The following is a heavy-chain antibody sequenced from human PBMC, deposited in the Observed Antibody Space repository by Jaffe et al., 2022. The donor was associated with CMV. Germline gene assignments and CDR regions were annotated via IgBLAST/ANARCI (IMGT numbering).Heavy chain of an antibody. D-gene: IGHD1-26*01. V-gene: IGHV4-39*01. Sequence: QLQLQESGPGLVKPSETLSLTCTVSGGSISSGSYYWGWIRQPPGKGLEWIASIYYSGSTYYNPSLKSRVTMSVDTSKNQFSLRLSSVTAADTAVYYCARRPGGSYLGWFDPWGQGTLVTVSS. CDR2: IYYSGST. J-gene: IGHJ5*02. CDR1: GGSISSGSYY. CDR3: ARRPGGSYLGWFDP.